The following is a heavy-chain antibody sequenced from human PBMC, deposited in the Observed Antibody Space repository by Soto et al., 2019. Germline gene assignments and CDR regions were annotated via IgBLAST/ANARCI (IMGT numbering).Heavy chain of an antibody. D-gene: IGHD3-3*01. J-gene: IGHJ4*02. CDR2: VFYSGKT. Sequence: QVQLQESGPVLVKPSQTLSLTCSVSGGSITSGGYSWTWIRHQPGKAPQWIGYVFYSGKTYYNPSLKGRLTISVDTAKNLFALELSSVTAADTAVYFCARGSSYYRNFDSCGQGTLVSVSS. V-gene: IGHV4-31*02. CDR3: ARGSSYYRNFDS. CDR1: GGSITSGGYS.